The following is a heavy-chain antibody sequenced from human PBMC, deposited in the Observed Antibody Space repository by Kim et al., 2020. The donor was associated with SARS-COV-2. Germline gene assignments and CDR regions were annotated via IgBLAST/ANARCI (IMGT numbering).Heavy chain of an antibody. V-gene: IGHV1-2*02. D-gene: IGHD3-10*01. CDR2: INPHGGS. J-gene: IGHJ2*01. CDR1: GYSFTDYY. CDR3: ARDPGIPGRFWYFDL. Sequence: ASVKVSCKASGYSFTDYYMHWVRLVPGQGLEWMGAINPHGGSDSPQNFQGRVTMTRDTSVTTFYMELNSLTSDDTAMYYCARDPGIPGRFWYFDLWGRGT.